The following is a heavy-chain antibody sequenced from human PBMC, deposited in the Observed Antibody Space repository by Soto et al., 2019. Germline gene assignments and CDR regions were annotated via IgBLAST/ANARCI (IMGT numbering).Heavy chain of an antibody. CDR2: IYYGGST. D-gene: IGHD5-12*01. V-gene: IGHV4-59*01. Sequence: SSETLSLTCTVSGGSISNYYWSWIRQPPGKGLEWIGYIYYGGSTNYNPSLKSRVTMSVDTSKNQFSLKLSSVTAADTAVYYCARSVAPWPSDYWAQGTLVTVSS. CDR3: ARSVAPWPSDY. J-gene: IGHJ4*02. CDR1: GGSISNYY.